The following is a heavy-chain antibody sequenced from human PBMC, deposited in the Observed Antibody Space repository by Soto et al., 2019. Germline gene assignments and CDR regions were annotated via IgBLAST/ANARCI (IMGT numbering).Heavy chain of an antibody. CDR3: ARGRGYGNWFDP. Sequence: ASVKVSCKASGGAFSSYAISWVRQAPGQGLEWMGGIIPIFGTANYAQKFQGRVTITADESTSTAYMELSSLRSEDTAVYYCARGRGYGNWFDPWGQGTLVTVSS. V-gene: IGHV1-69*13. J-gene: IGHJ5*02. CDR2: IIPIFGTA. CDR1: GGAFSSYA. D-gene: IGHD5-12*01.